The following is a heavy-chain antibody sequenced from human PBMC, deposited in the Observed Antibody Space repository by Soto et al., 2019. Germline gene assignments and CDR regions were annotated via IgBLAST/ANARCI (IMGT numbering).Heavy chain of an antibody. CDR1: GDSISSGGYY. CDR3: ASADYGSGSYYYFDY. CDR2: IYYSGST. J-gene: IGHJ4*02. D-gene: IGHD3-10*01. Sequence: SETLSLTCTVSGDSISSGGYYWSWIRQHPGKGLEWIGYIYYSGSTYYNPSLKSRVTISVDTSKNQFSLKLSSVTAADTAVYYCASADYGSGSYYYFDYWGQGTLVTVSS. V-gene: IGHV4-31*03.